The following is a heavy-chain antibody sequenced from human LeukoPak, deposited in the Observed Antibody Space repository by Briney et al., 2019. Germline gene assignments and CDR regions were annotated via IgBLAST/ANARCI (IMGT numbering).Heavy chain of an antibody. D-gene: IGHD3-3*01. V-gene: IGHV3-48*01. CDR3: VRGSLASGVVVYYYYYMDV. Sequence: GGSLRLSCAASGFTVSSNYMSWVRQAPGMGLEWLSYISASRDITYYADSVKGRFTISRDNAKNSLYLQMNSLRAEDTAVYYCVRGSLASGVVVYYYYYMDVWGKGTTVTVSS. CDR1: GFTVSSNY. CDR2: ISASRDIT. J-gene: IGHJ6*03.